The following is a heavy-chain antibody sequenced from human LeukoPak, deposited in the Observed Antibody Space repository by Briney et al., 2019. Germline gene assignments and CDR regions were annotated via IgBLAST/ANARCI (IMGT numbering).Heavy chain of an antibody. CDR1: GFNSEDHA. Sequence: GGSLRLSCVVSGFNSEDHAMHWVRQAPGKGLEWVSGISWNSGSIGYADSVKGRFTISRDNAKNSLYLQMNSLRAEDTALYYCAKDISPTWWLTPGWFDPWGQGTLVTVSS. CDR3: AKDISPTWWLTPGWFDP. V-gene: IGHV3-9*02. D-gene: IGHD6-19*01. CDR2: ISWNSGSI. J-gene: IGHJ5*02.